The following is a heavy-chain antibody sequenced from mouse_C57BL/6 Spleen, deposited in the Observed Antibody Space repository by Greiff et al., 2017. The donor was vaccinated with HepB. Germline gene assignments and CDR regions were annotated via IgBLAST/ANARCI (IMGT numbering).Heavy chain of an antibody. CDR1: GYTFTSYW. D-gene: IGHD2-2*01. J-gene: IGHJ2*01. CDR3: ARRWVTTYYFDY. V-gene: IGHV1-69*01. CDR2: IDPSDSYT. Sequence: QVQLQQSGAELVMPGASVKLSCKASGYTFTSYWMHWVKQRPGQGLEWIGEIDPSDSYTNYNQKFKGKSTLTVDKSSSTAYMQLSSLTSEDSAVYYCARRWVTTYYFDYWGQGTTLTVSS.